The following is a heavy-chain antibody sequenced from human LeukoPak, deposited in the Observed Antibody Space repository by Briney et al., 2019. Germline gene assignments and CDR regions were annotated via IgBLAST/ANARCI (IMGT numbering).Heavy chain of an antibody. V-gene: IGHV4-4*07. Sequence: PSETLSLTCTVSGGSFSSYYWTWIRQPAGKGLEWIGRIYTSGSTNYNPSLKGRVTMSVDTSKNQFSLKLSSVTAADTAVYYCARDMRGYNWFDPWGQGTLVTVSS. J-gene: IGHJ5*02. CDR3: ARDMRGYNWFDP. CDR2: IYTSGST. CDR1: GGSFSSYY. D-gene: IGHD2-2*01.